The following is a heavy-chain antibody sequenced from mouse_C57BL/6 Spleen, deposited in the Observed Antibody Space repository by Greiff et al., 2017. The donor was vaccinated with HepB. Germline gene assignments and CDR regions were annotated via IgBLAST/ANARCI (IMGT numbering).Heavy chain of an antibody. CDR3: ARDDDYDETY. Sequence: DVMLVESGGGLVKPGGSLKLSCAASGFTFSSYAMSWVRQTPEKRLEWVATISDGGSYTYYPDNVKGRFTISRDNAKNNLYLQMSHLKSEDTAMYYCARDDDYDETYWGRGTLVTVSA. J-gene: IGHJ3*01. D-gene: IGHD2-4*01. CDR2: ISDGGSYT. V-gene: IGHV5-4*01. CDR1: GFTFSSYA.